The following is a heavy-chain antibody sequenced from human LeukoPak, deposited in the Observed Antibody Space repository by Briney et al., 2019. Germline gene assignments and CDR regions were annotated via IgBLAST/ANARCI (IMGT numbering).Heavy chain of an antibody. CDR1: GFPFSSYW. V-gene: IGHV3-74*01. CDR2: INSDGSST. J-gene: IGHJ4*02. Sequence: GALRLPCAAFGFPFSSYWMHWVRQAPGKGLVWVSRINSDGSSTSYADSVKGRFTISRDNDKNTLYLQMNSLRGEDAAVYYCERKGTYYYDSSGYLLRWGQGTRVTVSS. D-gene: IGHD3-22*01. CDR3: ERKGTYYYDSSGYLLR.